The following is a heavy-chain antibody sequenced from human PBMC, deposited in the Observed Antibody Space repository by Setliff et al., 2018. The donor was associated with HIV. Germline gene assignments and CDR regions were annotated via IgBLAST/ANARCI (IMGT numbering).Heavy chain of an antibody. Sequence: ASVKVSCKASGYTFTSYGINWVRQAPGQGLEWMGWINPKSDGTNYAQKFQGWITMTRDTSISTAYMELSRLRSDDTAVYYCARGMDYYDTSGYYQYYFDYWGQGTLVTVSS. CDR2: INPKSDGT. CDR1: GYTFTSYG. V-gene: IGHV1-2*04. J-gene: IGHJ4*02. CDR3: ARGMDYYDTSGYYQYYFDY. D-gene: IGHD3-22*01.